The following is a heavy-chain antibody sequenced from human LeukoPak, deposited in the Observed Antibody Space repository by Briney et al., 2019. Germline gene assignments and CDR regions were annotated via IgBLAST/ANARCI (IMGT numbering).Heavy chain of an antibody. CDR3: TTYSSSWASGGNWFDP. CDR1: GFTFCDAW. D-gene: IGHD6-13*01. Sequence: PGGSLRLSCAASGFTFCDAWMSWVRQAPGKGLEWVGRIKSKSGGGTADYDAPVKGRVTISRDDSKNTLYLQMNSLETGDTAVYYCTTYSSSWASGGNWFDPWGQGTLVTVTS. CDR2: IKSKSGGGTA. J-gene: IGHJ5*02. V-gene: IGHV3-15*01.